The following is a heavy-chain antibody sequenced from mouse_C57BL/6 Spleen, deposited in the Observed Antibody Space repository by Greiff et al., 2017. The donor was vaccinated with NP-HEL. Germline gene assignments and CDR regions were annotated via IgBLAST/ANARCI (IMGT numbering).Heavy chain of an antibody. J-gene: IGHJ3*01. V-gene: IGHV5-4*01. Sequence: EVKVVESGGGLVKPGGSLKLSCAASGFTFSSYAMSWVRQTPEKRLEWVATISDGGSYTYYPDNVKGRFTISRDNAKNNLYLQMSHLKSEDTAMYYCARDSGYGFAYWGQGTLVTVSA. CDR3: ARDSGYGFAY. CDR2: ISDGGSYT. CDR1: GFTFSSYA. D-gene: IGHD3-2*02.